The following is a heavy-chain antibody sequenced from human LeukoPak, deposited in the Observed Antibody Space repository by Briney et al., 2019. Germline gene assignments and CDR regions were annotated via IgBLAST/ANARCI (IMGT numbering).Heavy chain of an antibody. CDR2: IYYSGST. D-gene: IGHD1-26*01. V-gene: IGHV4-39*07. CDR3: ARDQGGAAAF. CDR1: DVSIYSSGYY. Sequence: SETLSLTCSVSDVSIYSSGYYWGWIRQPPGKGLEWIGSIYYSGSTFYNPSLESRVTISVDTSKNQFSLKMNSMTAADTAVYYCARDQGGAAAFWGQGTLVTVSS. J-gene: IGHJ4*02.